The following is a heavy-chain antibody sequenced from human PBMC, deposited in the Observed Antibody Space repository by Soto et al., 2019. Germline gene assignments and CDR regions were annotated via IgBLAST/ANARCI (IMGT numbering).Heavy chain of an antibody. CDR3: AKDRVSNWTPYYFDY. CDR2: ISGSGGST. D-gene: IGHD1-20*01. Sequence: GGSLRLSCAASGFTFGSYAMSGFRHAPLKGLEWVSAISGSGGSTYYADSVKGRFTISRDNSKNTLYLQMNSLRAEDTAVYYCAKDRVSNWTPYYFDYWGQGTLVTVSS. CDR1: GFTFGSYA. J-gene: IGHJ4*02. V-gene: IGHV3-23*01.